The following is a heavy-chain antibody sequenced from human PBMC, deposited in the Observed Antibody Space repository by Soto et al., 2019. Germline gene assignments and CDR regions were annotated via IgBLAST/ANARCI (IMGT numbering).Heavy chain of an antibody. CDR3: ATSQKGYNWNYFDH. CDR2: VFYTGFT. J-gene: IGHJ4*02. V-gene: IGHV4-39*01. Sequence: ETLSLTCAVSGGSISGSYYYWAWLRQSPGKGPEWIGSVFYTGFTSYNPSLESRVSVSVDTSKSQFSLKLSAVTAADTAVYYCATSQKGYNWNYFDHWGQGALVTVSS. D-gene: IGHD1-20*01. CDR1: GGSISGSYYY.